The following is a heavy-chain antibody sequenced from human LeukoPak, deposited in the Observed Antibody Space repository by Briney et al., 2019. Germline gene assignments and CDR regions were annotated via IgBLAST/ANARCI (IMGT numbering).Heavy chain of an antibody. Sequence: PGGSLRLSCAASGFTFSDYYMTWIRQAPGKGLEWLSYISNSGTIIYYADSVKGRFTISRDNAKNTLYLQMNSLRAEDTAVYYCARGDGLPRRRYFDSWGQGTLVTVSS. D-gene: IGHD3/OR15-3a*01. CDR1: GFTFSDYY. CDR2: ISNSGTII. CDR3: ARGDGLPRRRYFDS. V-gene: IGHV3-11*01. J-gene: IGHJ4*02.